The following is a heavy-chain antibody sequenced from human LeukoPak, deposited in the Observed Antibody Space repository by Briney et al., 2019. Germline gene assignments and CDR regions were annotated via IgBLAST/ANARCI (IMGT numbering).Heavy chain of an antibody. V-gene: IGHV4-34*01. Sequence: SETLSLTCAVYGVSFSGYYWSWIRQPPGKGLEWIGEINHSGSTNYNPSLKSRVTISVDTSKNQFSLKLSSVTAADTAVYYCARGPYSNLDYWGQGTLVTVSS. D-gene: IGHD4-11*01. CDR2: INHSGST. CDR3: ARGPYSNLDY. CDR1: GVSFSGYY. J-gene: IGHJ4*02.